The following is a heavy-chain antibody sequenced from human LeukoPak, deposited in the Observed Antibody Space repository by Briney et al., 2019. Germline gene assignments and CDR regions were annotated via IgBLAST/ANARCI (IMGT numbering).Heavy chain of an antibody. CDR1: GGSISSHY. Sequence: SETLSLTCTVSGGSISSHYWSWIRQPPGKGLEWIGYIYYSGSTNYNPSLKSRATISVDTSKNQFSLKLSSVTAADTAVYYCARGQGYCSSTSCLDAFDIWGQGTMVTVSS. V-gene: IGHV4-59*11. CDR2: IYYSGST. D-gene: IGHD2-2*01. CDR3: ARGQGYCSSTSCLDAFDI. J-gene: IGHJ3*02.